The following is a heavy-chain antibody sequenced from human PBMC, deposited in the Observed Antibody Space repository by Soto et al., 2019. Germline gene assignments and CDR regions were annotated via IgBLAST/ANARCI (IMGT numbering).Heavy chain of an antibody. CDR2: ISAYNGNT. D-gene: IGHD3-10*01. CDR1: GYTFTSCG. V-gene: IGHV1-18*04. Sequence: ASVKVSCKASGYTFTSCGISWVRQAPGQGLEWMGWISAYNGNTNYADSVKGRFTISRDNSKNTLYLQMNSLRAEDTAVYYCAGFAGSYGLWGQGTLVTVSS. CDR3: AGFAGSYGL. J-gene: IGHJ4*02.